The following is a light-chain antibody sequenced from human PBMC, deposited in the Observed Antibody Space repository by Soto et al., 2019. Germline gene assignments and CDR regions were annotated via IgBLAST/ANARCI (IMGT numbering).Light chain of an antibody. Sequence: EIVLTQSPGTLSLSPGERATLSCRASQSVSSSYLAWYQQKPGQAPRLLIYGASSRATGIPDRFSGSGSGTDFTLTISRLEPEDFAVYYCQQYGTLTGTFGQGTKLEIK. J-gene: IGKJ2*01. CDR3: QQYGTLTGT. CDR1: QSVSSSY. V-gene: IGKV3-20*01. CDR2: GAS.